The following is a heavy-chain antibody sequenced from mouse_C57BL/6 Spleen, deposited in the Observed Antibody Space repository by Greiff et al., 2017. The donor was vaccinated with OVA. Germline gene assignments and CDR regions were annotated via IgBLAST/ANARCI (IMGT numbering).Heavy chain of an antibody. CDR3: ARNEDYDGGYYFDY. CDR1: GFSLTSYG. V-gene: IGHV2-2*01. Sequence: VQLQESGPGLVQPSQSLSITCTVSGFSLTSYGVHWVRQSPGKGLEWLGVIWSGGSTDYNAAFISRLSISKDNSKSQVFFKMNSLQADDTAIYYCARNEDYDGGYYFDYWGQGTTLTVSS. J-gene: IGHJ2*01. D-gene: IGHD2-4*01. CDR2: IWSGGST.